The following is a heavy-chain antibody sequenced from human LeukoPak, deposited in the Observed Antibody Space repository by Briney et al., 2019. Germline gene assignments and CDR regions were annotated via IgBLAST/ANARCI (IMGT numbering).Heavy chain of an antibody. J-gene: IGHJ6*03. CDR2: IYYSGST. CDR3: ARASYYYYYMDV. V-gene: IGHV4-59*11. Sequence: PSETLSLTCTVSGGSISSHYWSWIRQPPAKGLEWIGYIYYSGSTNYNPSLKSRVIISVDTSKNQFSLKLSSVTAADTAVYYCARASYYYYYMDVWGKGTTVTVSS. CDR1: GGSISSHY.